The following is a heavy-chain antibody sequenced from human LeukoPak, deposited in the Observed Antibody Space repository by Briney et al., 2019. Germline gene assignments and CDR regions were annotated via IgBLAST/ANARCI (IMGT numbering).Heavy chain of an antibody. CDR1: GVTFSSYA. D-gene: IGHD3-22*01. V-gene: IGHV3-21*01. CDR3: AREDSSGYYYEFDY. Sequence: GGSLRLSCAASGVTFSSYAMSWVRQAPGKGLEWGSSISSSSSYIYYADSVKGRFTISRDNAKNSLYLQMNSLRAEDTAVYYCAREDSSGYYYEFDYWGQGTLVTVSS. CDR2: ISSSSSYI. J-gene: IGHJ4*02.